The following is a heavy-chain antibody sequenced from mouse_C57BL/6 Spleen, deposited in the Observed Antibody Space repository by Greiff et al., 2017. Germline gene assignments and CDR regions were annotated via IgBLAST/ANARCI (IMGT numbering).Heavy chain of an antibody. D-gene: IGHD1-1*01. CDR2: IHPNSGST. J-gene: IGHJ3*01. V-gene: IGHV1-64*01. CDR3: ARGDYGSSPAWFAY. Sequence: VQLQPGAELVKPGASVKLSCKASGYTFTSYWMHWVKQRPGQGLEWIGMIHPNSGSTNYNEKFKSKATLTVDKSSSTAYMQLSSLTSEDSAVYYCARGDYGSSPAWFAYWGQGTLVTVSA. CDR1: GYTFTSYW.